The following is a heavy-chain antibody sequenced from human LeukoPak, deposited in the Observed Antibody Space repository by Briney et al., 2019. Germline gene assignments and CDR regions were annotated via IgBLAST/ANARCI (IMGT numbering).Heavy chain of an antibody. CDR3: GKGPSRCTGCDGFDI. D-gene: IGHD1-14*01. J-gene: IGHJ3*02. Sequence: GVSLRLFCAASGFTFDDHTMLWVRQAPGKGLEWVSIRSWDDNTEYYACSVKGRFTISRDNSKTSLYLQMNSLRTEDTAVYYCGKGPSRCTGCDGFDILGQGTMVTVSS. CDR1: GFTFDDHT. CDR2: RSWDDNTE. V-gene: IGHV3-43*01.